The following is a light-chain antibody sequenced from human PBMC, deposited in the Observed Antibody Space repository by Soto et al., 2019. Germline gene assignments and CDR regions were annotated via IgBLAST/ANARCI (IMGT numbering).Light chain of an antibody. CDR1: QSISNY. CDR2: AAS. J-gene: IGKJ2*01. CDR3: QQSYSTLYT. Sequence: DLPMTQSPSSLSASVGDRVTITCRASQSISNYLNWYQQKPGKAPKLLIYAASSLQSGVPSRFSGSGSGTDFTLTISSLQPEDFATYYCQQSYSTLYTFGQGAKLEIK. V-gene: IGKV1-39*01.